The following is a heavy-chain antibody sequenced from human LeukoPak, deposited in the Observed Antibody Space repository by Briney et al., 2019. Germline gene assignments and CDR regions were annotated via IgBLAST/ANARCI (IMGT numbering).Heavy chain of an antibody. CDR3: ARDKWAPAQLVKEPFDY. CDR2: ISSSSSYI. D-gene: IGHD6-13*01. CDR1: GFTFSSYS. V-gene: IGHV3-21*01. J-gene: IGHJ4*02. Sequence: GGSLRLSCAASGFTFSSYSMNWVRQALGKGLEWVSSISSSSSYIYYADSVKGRFTISRDNAKNSLYLQMNSLRAEDTAVYYCARDKWAPAQLVKEPFDYWGQGTLVIVSS.